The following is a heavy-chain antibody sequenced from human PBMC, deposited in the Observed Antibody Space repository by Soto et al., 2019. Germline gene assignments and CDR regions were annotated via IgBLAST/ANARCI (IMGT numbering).Heavy chain of an antibody. CDR1: GGTFSRYA. CDR3: ARDPINYYDSSGYSRPFDY. CDR2: ISAYNGNT. J-gene: IGHJ4*02. V-gene: IGHV1-18*01. D-gene: IGHD3-22*01. Sequence: ASVKVSCKASGGTFSRYAISWVRQAPGQGLEWMGWISAYNGNTNYAQKLQGRVTMTTDTSTSTAYMELRSLRSDDTAVYYCARDPINYYDSSGYSRPFDYWGQGTLVTVSS.